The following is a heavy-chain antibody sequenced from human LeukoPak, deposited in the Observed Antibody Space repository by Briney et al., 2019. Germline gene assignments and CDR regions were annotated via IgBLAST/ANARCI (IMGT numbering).Heavy chain of an antibody. J-gene: IGHJ6*02. CDR3: ARGRSGWELRSLRPYYYYYGMDV. CDR2: IYSGGST. D-gene: IGHD1-26*01. CDR1: GFTVSSNY. Sequence: GGSLRLSCAASGFTVSSNYMSWVRQAPGKGLEWVSVIYSGGSTYYADSVKGRFTISRDNSKNTLYLQMNSLRAEDTAVYYCARGRSGWELRSLRPYYYYYGMDVWGQGTTVTVSS. V-gene: IGHV3-53*01.